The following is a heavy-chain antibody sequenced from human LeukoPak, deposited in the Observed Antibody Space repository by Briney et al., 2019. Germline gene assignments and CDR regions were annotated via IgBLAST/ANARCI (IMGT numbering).Heavy chain of an antibody. V-gene: IGHV3-21*01. CDR2: ISSSSSYI. CDR1: GFTFSSYS. CDR3: ARYYDSSGYYYADY. D-gene: IGHD3-22*01. J-gene: IGHJ4*02. Sequence: GGSLRLSCAASGFTFSSYSMNWVRQAPGKGLEWVSSISSSSSYIYYADSVKGRFTISRDNAKNSLYLQMNSLRAEDTAVYYCARYYDSSGYYYADYWGQGTLVTVSS.